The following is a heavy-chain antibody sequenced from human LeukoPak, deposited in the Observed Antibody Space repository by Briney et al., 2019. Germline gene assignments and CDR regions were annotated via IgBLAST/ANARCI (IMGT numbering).Heavy chain of an antibody. J-gene: IGHJ4*02. CDR3: ARTPLRPAATTPRQLDY. V-gene: IGHV1-69*13. CDR2: IIPIFSTA. Sequence: GASVKVSCKASGYTFTSYGISWVRQAPGQGLEWMGGIIPIFSTADYAQKFQGRVTITADESTSTAYMELSSLRSEDTAVFYCARTPLRPAATTPRQLDYWGQGTLVTVSS. CDR1: GYTFTSYG. D-gene: IGHD5-12*01.